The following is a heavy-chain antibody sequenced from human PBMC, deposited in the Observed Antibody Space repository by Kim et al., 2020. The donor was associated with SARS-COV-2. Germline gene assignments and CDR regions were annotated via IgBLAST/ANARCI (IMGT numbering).Heavy chain of an antibody. J-gene: IGHJ4*02. V-gene: IGHV4-31*03. CDR1: GVSISDSGYY. CDR2: ISYSEST. CDR3: ARSPHFDFWVNY. Sequence: TLSLTCTVSGVSISDSGYYWSWIRQYPEKGLEWVGYISYSESTYYNPSLKSRVTISADTSKNQFSLNLTSVTDADTAVYYCARSPHFDFWVNYWGQG. D-gene: IGHD3-3*01.